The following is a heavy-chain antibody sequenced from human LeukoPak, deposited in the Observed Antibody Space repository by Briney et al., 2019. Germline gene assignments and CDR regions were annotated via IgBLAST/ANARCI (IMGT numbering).Heavy chain of an antibody. CDR1: GDSISYYY. D-gene: IGHD6-19*01. J-gene: IGHJ5*02. CDR3: ARAHSAVYSSGWYRWFDP. V-gene: IGHV4-59*12. Sequence: PSETLSLTCSVSGDSISYYYWNWIRQPPGKGLEWIGYIYYSGSTYYNPSLKSRVTISVDTSKNQFSLKLSSVTAADTAVYYCARAHSAVYSSGWYRWFDPWGQGTLVTVSS. CDR2: IYYSGST.